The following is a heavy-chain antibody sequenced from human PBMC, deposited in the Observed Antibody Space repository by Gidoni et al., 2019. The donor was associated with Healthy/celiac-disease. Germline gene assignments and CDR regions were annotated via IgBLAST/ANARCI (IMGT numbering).Heavy chain of an antibody. CDR1: GFTFSSYA. D-gene: IGHD3-10*01. CDR3: ARVSYSSRLDY. V-gene: IGHV3-23*01. J-gene: IGHJ4*02. Sequence: EVQLLESGGGWVQPGGSLRLSCAASGFTFSSYAMSWVRQAPGKGLEWVSAIIGSGGSTYYADSVKGRFTISRDNSKNTLYLQMNSLRAEDTAVYYCARVSYSSRLDYWGQGTLVTVSS. CDR2: IIGSGGST.